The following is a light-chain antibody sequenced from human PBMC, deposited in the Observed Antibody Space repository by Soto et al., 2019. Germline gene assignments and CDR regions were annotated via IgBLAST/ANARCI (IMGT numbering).Light chain of an antibody. J-gene: IGLJ1*01. CDR3: SSYSSGSTLYV. CDR1: SSDVGSYNL. Sequence: QSVLTQPASVSGSPGQSITISCTGTSSDVGSYNLVSWYQQHPGKAPKLMIYEGSKRPSGVSNRFSGSKFGNTASLTISGLQAEDEADYHCSSYSSGSTLYVFGTGTKLTVL. V-gene: IGLV2-14*02. CDR2: EGS.